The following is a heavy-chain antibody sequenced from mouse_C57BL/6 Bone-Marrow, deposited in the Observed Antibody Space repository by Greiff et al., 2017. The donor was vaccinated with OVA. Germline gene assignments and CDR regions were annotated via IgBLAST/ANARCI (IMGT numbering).Heavy chain of an antibody. J-gene: IGHJ2*01. CDR1: GYTFTDYE. D-gene: IGHD2-4*01. CDR3: TIRSTMIKGYFDY. Sequence: QVQLKQSGAELVRPGASVTLSCKASGYTFTDYEMHWVKQTPVHGLEWIGAIDPETGGTAYNQKFKGKAILTADKSSSTAYMELRSLTSEDSAVYYCTIRSTMIKGYFDYWGQGTTLTVSS. CDR2: IDPETGGT. V-gene: IGHV1-15*01.